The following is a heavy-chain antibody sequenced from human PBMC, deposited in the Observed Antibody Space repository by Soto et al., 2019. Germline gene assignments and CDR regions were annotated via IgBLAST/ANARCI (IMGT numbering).Heavy chain of an antibody. J-gene: IGHJ3*02. D-gene: IGHD1-26*01. CDR3: AREGDSGSYLAFDI. V-gene: IGHV3-33*01. Sequence: GGSLRLSCAASGFTFSSYGMHWVHQAPGKGLEWVAVIWYDGSNKYYADSVKGRFTISRDNSKNTLYLQMNSLRAEDTAVYYCAREGDSGSYLAFDIWGQGTMVTVSS. CDR2: IWYDGSNK. CDR1: GFTFSSYG.